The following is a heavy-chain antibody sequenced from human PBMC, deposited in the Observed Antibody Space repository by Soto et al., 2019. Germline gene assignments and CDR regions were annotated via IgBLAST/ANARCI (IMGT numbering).Heavy chain of an antibody. CDR3: ARGPDPYGDYVWCFDP. J-gene: IGHJ5*02. V-gene: IGHV1-18*01. CDR2: ISAYNGNT. CDR1: GYTFTSYG. D-gene: IGHD4-17*01. Sequence: QVQLVQSGAEVKKPGASVKVSCKASGYTFTSYGISWVRQAPGQGLEWMGWISAYNGNTNSAQKLQGRVTMTTDTSTSTAYMELRSLTSDDTAVYYCARGPDPYGDYVWCFDPWGQGTLVTVSS.